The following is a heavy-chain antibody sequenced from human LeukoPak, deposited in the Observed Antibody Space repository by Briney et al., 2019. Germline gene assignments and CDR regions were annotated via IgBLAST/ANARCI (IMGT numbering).Heavy chain of an antibody. CDR2: INPNSGGT. V-gene: IGHV1-2*02. CDR1: GYTFTGYY. J-gene: IGHJ6*02. CDR3: AKTYGSGSYFPNYYYYGMDV. D-gene: IGHD3-10*01. Sequence: ASVKVSCKASGYTFTGYYMHWVRQAPGQGLEWMLCINPNSGGTNYAQKFQGRVTMTRDTSISTAYMELSRLRSDDTAVYYCAKTYGSGSYFPNYYYYGMDVWGQGTTVTVSS.